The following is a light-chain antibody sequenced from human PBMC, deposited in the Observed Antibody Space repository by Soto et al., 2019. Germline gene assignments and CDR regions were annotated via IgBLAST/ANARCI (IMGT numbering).Light chain of an antibody. CDR3: SSYTTGSALPWV. CDR2: GVN. CDR1: SNDIGTYEY. V-gene: IGLV2-14*01. Sequence: QSVLTQPASVCGSPGQSITISCTGSSNDIGTYEYVSWHQHHPGRAPKLIIFGVNDRPSGISDRFSGSKSGNTASLTIFGLQLEDEAVYYCSSYTTGSALPWVFGTGTKVTVL. J-gene: IGLJ1*01.